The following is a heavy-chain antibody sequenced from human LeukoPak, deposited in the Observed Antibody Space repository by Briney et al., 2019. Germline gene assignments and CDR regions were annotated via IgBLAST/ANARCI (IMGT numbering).Heavy chain of an antibody. J-gene: IGHJ6*03. CDR3: ARSGPSSGVVYYYYYMDV. Sequence: GASVKVSCKASGGTFSSYAISWVRQAPGQGLEWMGGIIPIFGTANYAQKFQGRVTITTDESTSTAYMELSSLRSEDMAVYYCARSGPSSGVVYYYYYMDVWGKGTTVTVSS. CDR1: GGTFSSYA. D-gene: IGHD6-25*01. V-gene: IGHV1-69*05. CDR2: IIPIFGTA.